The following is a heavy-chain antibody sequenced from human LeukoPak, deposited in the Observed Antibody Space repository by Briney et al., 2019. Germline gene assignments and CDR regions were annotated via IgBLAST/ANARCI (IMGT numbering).Heavy chain of an antibody. V-gene: IGHV4-39*07. J-gene: IGHJ3*02. CDR2: IYYSGST. CDR1: GGSISSSSYY. Sequence: SETLSLTCTVSGGSISSSSYYWGWIRQPPGKGLEWIGSIYYSGSTYYNPSLKSRVTISVDTSKNQFSLKLSSVTAADTAVYYCARGRGYSYDLPGGHAFDIWGQGTMVTVSS. CDR3: ARGRGYSYDLPGGHAFDI. D-gene: IGHD5-18*01.